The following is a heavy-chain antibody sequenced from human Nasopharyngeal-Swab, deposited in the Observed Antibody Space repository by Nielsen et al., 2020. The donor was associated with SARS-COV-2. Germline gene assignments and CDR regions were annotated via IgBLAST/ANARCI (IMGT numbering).Heavy chain of an antibody. CDR1: GYTFTRYA. CDR2: IATPTGHP. Sequence: ASVKVSCKASGYTFTRYAINWLRQAPGQGPEGMGWIATPTGHPTYAQGFTGRFVFSLDTSVATAYLHINSLKTEDTAIYYCVRDQAMARPNWFDPWGQGTLVTVSS. D-gene: IGHD5-18*01. J-gene: IGHJ5*02. V-gene: IGHV7-4-1*02. CDR3: VRDQAMARPNWFDP.